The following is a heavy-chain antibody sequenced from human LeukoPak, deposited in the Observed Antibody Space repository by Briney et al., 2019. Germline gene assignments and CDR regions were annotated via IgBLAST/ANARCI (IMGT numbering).Heavy chain of an antibody. J-gene: IGHJ4*02. V-gene: IGHV4-59*13. CDR1: GGPLSTYY. CDR2: IYYSGST. Sequence: PSETLSLTCSVSGGPLSTYYWSWIRQPPGKGLERIGYIYYSGSTNYSPSLQSRVTISVDTSRNQFSLRLISVTAADTAMYYCARSGTKTNGFDYWGQGTLVTVSS. CDR3: ARSGTKTNGFDY. D-gene: IGHD2-8*01.